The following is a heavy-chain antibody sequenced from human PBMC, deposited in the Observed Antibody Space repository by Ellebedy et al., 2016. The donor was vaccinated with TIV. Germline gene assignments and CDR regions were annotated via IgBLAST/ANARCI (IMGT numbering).Heavy chain of an antibody. Sequence: AASVQVSCKASGYTFTGYYMHWVRQAPGQGLEWMGWINPNSGGTNYAQKFQGWVTMTRDTSISTAYMELSRLRSDDTAVYYCAGEGAAAGKPNWFDPWGQGTLVTVSS. D-gene: IGHD6-13*01. CDR3: AGEGAAAGKPNWFDP. CDR1: GYTFTGYY. V-gene: IGHV1-2*04. J-gene: IGHJ5*02. CDR2: INPNSGGT.